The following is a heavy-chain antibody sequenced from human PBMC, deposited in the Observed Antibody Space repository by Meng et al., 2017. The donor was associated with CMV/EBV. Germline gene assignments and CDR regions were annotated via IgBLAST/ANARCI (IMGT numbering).Heavy chain of an antibody. V-gene: IGHV3-23*01. CDR1: GFTFNSHA. CDR3: AKGDYGNGRPS. Sequence: SCVASGFTFNSHAMHWVRQAPGKGLEWVSGISHGGDDTSYPDFVKGRFIISRDNSKNTLYLQMNSLRVEDSALYYCAKGDYGNGRPSWGQGTLVTVSS. D-gene: IGHD3-16*01. J-gene: IGHJ4*02. CDR2: ISHGGDDT.